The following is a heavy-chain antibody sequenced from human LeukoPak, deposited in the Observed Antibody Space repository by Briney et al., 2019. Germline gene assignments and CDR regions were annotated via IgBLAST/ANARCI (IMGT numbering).Heavy chain of an antibody. Sequence: SETLSLTCAVYGGSFSGYYWSWIRQPPGKGLEWIGEINHSGSTNYNPSLKSRVTISVDTSKNQFSLKLSSVTAADTAVYYCASLGRSIYKRGKWFDPWGQGTLVTVSS. V-gene: IGHV4-34*01. CDR3: ASLGRSIYKRGKWFDP. CDR2: INHSGST. J-gene: IGHJ5*02. CDR1: GGSFSGYY. D-gene: IGHD5/OR15-5a*01.